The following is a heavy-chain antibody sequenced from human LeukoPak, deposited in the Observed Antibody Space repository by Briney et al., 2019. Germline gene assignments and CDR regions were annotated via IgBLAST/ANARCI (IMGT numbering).Heavy chain of an antibody. V-gene: IGHV3-20*04. CDR1: GFTFDDYD. J-gene: IGHJ4*02. Sequence: GGSLRLSCAASGFTFDDYDMSWVRQAPGKGLEWVSGINWNGGSTGYADSVKGRFTTSRDNAKNSLYLQMNSLRAEDTALYYCARVQLGTTDYWGQGTLVTVSS. CDR3: ARVQLGTTDY. CDR2: INWNGGST. D-gene: IGHD1-1*01.